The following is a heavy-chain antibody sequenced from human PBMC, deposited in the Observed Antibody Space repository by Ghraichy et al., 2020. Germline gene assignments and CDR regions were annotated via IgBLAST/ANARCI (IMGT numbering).Heavy chain of an antibody. CDR2: ISAYKGNM. CDR3: ARGYFHMDV. V-gene: IGHV1-18*01. Sequence: VKASCKASGYTFTNYGISWVRQAPGHGLEWMGWISAYKGNMDFAQTLQGRVTMTTDTSTSTAYMELRSLRSDDTAVYYCARGYFHMDVWGKGTTVTVSS. J-gene: IGHJ6*03. CDR1: GYTFTNYG.